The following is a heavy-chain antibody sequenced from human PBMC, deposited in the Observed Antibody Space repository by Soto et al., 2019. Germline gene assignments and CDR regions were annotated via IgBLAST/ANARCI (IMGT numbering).Heavy chain of an antibody. Sequence: GGSLRLSCAASGFTFSNAWMNWVRQAPGKGLEWVGRIKSKTDGGTTDYAAPVKGRFTISRDDSKNTLYLQMNSLKTEDTAVYYCTTGDSSGYYEDYFDYWGQGTLVTVSS. CDR3: TTGDSSGYYEDYFDY. CDR1: GFTFSNAW. CDR2: IKSKTDGGTT. J-gene: IGHJ4*02. D-gene: IGHD3-22*01. V-gene: IGHV3-15*07.